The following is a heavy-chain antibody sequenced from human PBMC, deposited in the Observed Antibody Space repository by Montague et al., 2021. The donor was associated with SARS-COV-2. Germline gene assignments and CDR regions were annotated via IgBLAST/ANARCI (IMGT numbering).Heavy chain of an antibody. Sequence: TLSLTCTVSGDSISSSNFHWNWIRQPAGEGPEWIGRMYISGISDYNPSPKSRVTISLDTSKNQVSLKLTSVTAADMAVYYCARSHAYGYGADAPDIWGQGTMVTVSS. V-gene: IGHV4-61*02. CDR2: MYISGIS. J-gene: IGHJ3*02. CDR1: GDSISSSNFH. D-gene: IGHD5-18*01. CDR3: ARSHAYGYGADAPDI.